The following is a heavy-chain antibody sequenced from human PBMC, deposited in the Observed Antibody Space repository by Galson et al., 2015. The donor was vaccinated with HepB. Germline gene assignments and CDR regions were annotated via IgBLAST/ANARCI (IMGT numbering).Heavy chain of an antibody. V-gene: IGHV5-10-1*01. Sequence: QSGAEVKKPGESLRISCKGSGYRFTSYWISWVRQMPGKGLEWMGKIDPSDSYIKYSPSFQGHVTISADKSISTAYLQWSSLKASDTAMYYCATSYYYDSSGYKGAIDYWGQGTLVTVSP. J-gene: IGHJ4*02. D-gene: IGHD3-22*01. CDR3: ATSYYYDSSGYKGAIDY. CDR2: IDPSDSYI. CDR1: GYRFTSYW.